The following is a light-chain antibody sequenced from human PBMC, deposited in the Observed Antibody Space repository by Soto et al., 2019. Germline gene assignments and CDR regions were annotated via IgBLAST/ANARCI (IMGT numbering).Light chain of an antibody. CDR3: ATWDGSLPGEV. CDR1: SSNIGNNY. Sequence: QSALPQSPSVSAAPGQKVTISCSGSSSNIGNNYVSWYQQLPGTAPKLLIYDNNKRPSGIPDRFSGSKSGTSGTLDITGLQTGDEADYYCATWDGSLPGEVFGGGTKVTVL. J-gene: IGLJ2*01. CDR2: DNN. V-gene: IGLV1-51*01.